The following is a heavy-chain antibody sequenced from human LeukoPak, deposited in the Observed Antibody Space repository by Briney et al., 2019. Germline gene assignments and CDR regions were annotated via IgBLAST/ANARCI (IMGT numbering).Heavy chain of an antibody. CDR1: GFTVSSNY. CDR3: ASTSNVQVSPYGMDV. CDR2: IYSGGST. Sequence: GGSLRLSCAASGFTVSSNYMSWVRQAPGKGLEWVSVIYSGGSTYYADSVKGRFTISRDNSKNTLYLQMNSLRAEDTAVYYCASTSNVQVSPYGMDVWGQGTTVTVSS. D-gene: IGHD4-11*01. V-gene: IGHV3-66*01. J-gene: IGHJ6*02.